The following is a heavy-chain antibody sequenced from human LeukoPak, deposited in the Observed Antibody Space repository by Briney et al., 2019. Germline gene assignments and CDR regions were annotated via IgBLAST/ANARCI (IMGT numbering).Heavy chain of an antibody. V-gene: IGHV3-30*12. CDR2: DGTNI. D-gene: IGHD3/OR15-3a*01. CDR1: GFNFRATG. CDR3: VRDKDWYFDY. Sequence: GGSLRLSCAASGFNFRATGMHWVRQAPGRGLEWVAVDGTNIYYRDSVKGRFTISRDNSRNTLYLQMNNLSGEDTAVYYCVRDKDWYFDYWGQGTQVTVS. J-gene: IGHJ4*02.